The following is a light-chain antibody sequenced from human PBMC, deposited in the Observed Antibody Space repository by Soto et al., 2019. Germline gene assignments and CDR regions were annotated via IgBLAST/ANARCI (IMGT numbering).Light chain of an antibody. CDR3: AAWDDSLSGLYV. Sequence: QSVLTQLPSASGTPGQRVTISCSGSSSNIGSNYVYWYQQLPGTAPKLLIYRNNQRPSGVPDRFSGSKSGTSASLAISGLRSEDEADYYCAAWDDSLSGLYVFGTGTMVTVL. J-gene: IGLJ1*01. CDR1: SSNIGSNY. CDR2: RNN. V-gene: IGLV1-47*01.